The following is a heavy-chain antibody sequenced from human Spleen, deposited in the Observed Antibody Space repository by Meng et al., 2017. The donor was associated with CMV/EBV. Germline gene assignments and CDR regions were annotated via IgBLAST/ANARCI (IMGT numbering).Heavy chain of an antibody. CDR1: GFTFSGYW. Sequence: GGSLRLSCAASGFTFSGYWMHWVRQVPGKGLVWVSRINSDGSRTSYADSVKGRFTISRDNAANTLYLQMNSLRAEDTAMYYCARVLHFDFWSGYYDYWGQGTLVTVSS. V-gene: IGHV3-74*01. CDR3: ARVLHFDFWSGYYDY. J-gene: IGHJ4*02. CDR2: INSDGSRT. D-gene: IGHD3-3*01.